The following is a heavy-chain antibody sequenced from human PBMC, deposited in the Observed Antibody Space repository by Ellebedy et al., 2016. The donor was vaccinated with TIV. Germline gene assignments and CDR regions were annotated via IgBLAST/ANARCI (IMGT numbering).Heavy chain of an antibody. CDR3: ARDLARGYSSGWYSLDHSGGQPLFDY. Sequence: GESLKISCAASGLTFSSYSMNWVRQAPGKGLEWVSSISSSSSYIYYADSVKGRFTISRDNAKNSLYLQMNSLRAEDTAVYYCARDLARGYSSGWYSLDHSGGQPLFDYWGQGTLVTVSS. V-gene: IGHV3-21*01. J-gene: IGHJ4*02. D-gene: IGHD6-19*01. CDR2: ISSSSSYI. CDR1: GLTFSSYS.